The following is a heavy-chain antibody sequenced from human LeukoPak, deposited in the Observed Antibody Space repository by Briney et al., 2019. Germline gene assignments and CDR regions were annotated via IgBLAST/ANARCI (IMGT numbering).Heavy chain of an antibody. Sequence: PGGSLRLSCAASGFTFSSYEMNWVRQAPGKGLEWVSYISSSGSTIYYADSVKGRFTISRDNAKNSLYLQMNSPRAEDTAVYYCARAPISWNSVGAFDIWGQGTMVTVSS. CDR2: ISSSGSTI. CDR1: GFTFSSYE. J-gene: IGHJ3*02. CDR3: ARAPISWNSVGAFDI. D-gene: IGHD1-7*01. V-gene: IGHV3-48*03.